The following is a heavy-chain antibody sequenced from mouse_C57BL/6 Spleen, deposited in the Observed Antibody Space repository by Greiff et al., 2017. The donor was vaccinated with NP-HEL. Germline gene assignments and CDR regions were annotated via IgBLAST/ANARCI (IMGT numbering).Heavy chain of an antibody. CDR1: GFTFTDYY. V-gene: IGHV7-3*01. J-gene: IGHJ4*01. CDR2: IRNKANGYTT. CDR3: ASLPDGYYCAMDY. D-gene: IGHD2-3*01. Sequence: DVKLVESGGGLVQPGGSLSLSCAASGFTFTDYYMSWVRQPPGKALEWLGFIRNKANGYTTEYSASVKGRFTISRDNSQSILYLQMNALRAEDSATYYCASLPDGYYCAMDYWGQGTSVTVSS.